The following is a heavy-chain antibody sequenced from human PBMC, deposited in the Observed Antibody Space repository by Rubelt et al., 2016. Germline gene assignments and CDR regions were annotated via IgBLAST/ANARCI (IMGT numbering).Heavy chain of an antibody. Sequence: QVQLQESGPGLVKPSETLSLTCTVSGGSVSSDSYFWSWIRQPPGKGLEWIGYIYHTGCTNYNSSLKSRVTVSIDTSKNQFSLKRSSLTAADTSGDYCAGVGRVLTRSLGYFVDYWGQGTLVTVSS. CDR3: AGVGRVLTRSLGYFVDY. D-gene: IGHD2-15*01. CDR1: GGSVSSDSYF. V-gene: IGHV4-61*01. J-gene: IGHJ4*02. CDR2: IYHTGCT.